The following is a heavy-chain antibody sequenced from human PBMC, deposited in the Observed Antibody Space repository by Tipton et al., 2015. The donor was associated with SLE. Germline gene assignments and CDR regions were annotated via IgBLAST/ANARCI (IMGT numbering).Heavy chain of an antibody. J-gene: IGHJ3*01. Sequence: TLSLTCTVSGGSISSYYWSWIRQPPGKGLEWIGYIYYSGSTNYNPSLKSRVTISVDRSKNQFSLKVRSVTAADTAVYYCARYGYGGNSGGFDLWGQGTTVTVSS. V-gene: IGHV4-59*07. D-gene: IGHD4-23*01. CDR2: IYYSGST. CDR3: ARYGYGGNSGGFDL. CDR1: GGSISSYY.